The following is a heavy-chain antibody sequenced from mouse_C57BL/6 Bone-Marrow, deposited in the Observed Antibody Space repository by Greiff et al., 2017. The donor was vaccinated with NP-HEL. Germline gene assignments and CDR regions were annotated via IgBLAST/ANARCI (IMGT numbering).Heavy chain of an antibody. Sequence: QVQLKESGAELARPGASVKLSCKASGYTFTSYGISWVKQRTGQGLEWIGEIYPRSGNTYYNEKFKGKATLTADKSSSTAYMELRSLTSEDSAVYFCARVDDGYYYWYFDVWGTGTTVTVSS. V-gene: IGHV1-81*01. CDR2: IYPRSGNT. CDR1: GYTFTSYG. CDR3: ARVDDGYYYWYFDV. J-gene: IGHJ1*03. D-gene: IGHD2-3*01.